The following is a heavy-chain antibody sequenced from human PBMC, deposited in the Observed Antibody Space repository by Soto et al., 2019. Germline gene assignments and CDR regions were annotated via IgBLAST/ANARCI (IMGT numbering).Heavy chain of an antibody. CDR2: ISSSGSTI. CDR3: ARGSRDCSSTSCYTWGYYYYGMDV. CDR1: GFTFSSYS. Sequence: PGVSLRLSWLASGFTFSSYSMNWVRQAPGKGLEWVSYISSSGSTIYYADSVKGRFTISRDNAKNSLYLQMNSLRAEDTAVYYCARGSRDCSSTSCYTWGYYYYGMDVCGQGTTVTVSS. V-gene: IGHV3-48*04. J-gene: IGHJ6*02. D-gene: IGHD2-2*02.